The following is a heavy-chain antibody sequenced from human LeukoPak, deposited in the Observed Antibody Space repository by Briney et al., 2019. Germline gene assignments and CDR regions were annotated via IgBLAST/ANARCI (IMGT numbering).Heavy chain of an antibody. V-gene: IGHV4-34*01. CDR1: GGSFSGYY. CDR2: IYHSGST. D-gene: IGHD6-13*01. Sequence: PSETLSLTCAVYGGSFSGYYWSWIRQPPGKGLEWIGSIYHSGSTYYNPSLKSRVTISVDTSKNQFSLKLSSVTAADTAVYYCARPYSTHSSSCDFDYWGQGTLVTVSS. CDR3: ARPYSTHSSSCDFDY. J-gene: IGHJ4*02.